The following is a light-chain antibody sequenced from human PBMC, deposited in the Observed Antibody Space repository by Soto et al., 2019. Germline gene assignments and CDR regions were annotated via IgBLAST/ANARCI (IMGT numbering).Light chain of an antibody. CDR3: QQSFSLYT. CDR2: AAS. Sequence: DIQMTQSPSSLSASVGDRVTITCRASQSISSYLNWYQQKPGKAPKLLIYAASSLQSGVPSRFSGSGSGTDFTLTISSLQPEDFATYYCQQSFSLYTFGHGTKLEIK. V-gene: IGKV1-39*01. CDR1: QSISSY. J-gene: IGKJ2*01.